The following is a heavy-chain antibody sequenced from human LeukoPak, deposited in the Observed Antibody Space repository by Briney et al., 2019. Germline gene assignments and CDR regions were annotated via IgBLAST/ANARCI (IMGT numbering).Heavy chain of an antibody. Sequence: PWGSLRLSCAASGFTFSSYALHWVRQAPGKGLEWVAVISYDGSNKYYADSVKGRFTISRDNSKNTLYLQMNSLRAGDTAVYYCARGGFFGVVTEFDYWGQGTLVTVSS. D-gene: IGHD3-3*01. J-gene: IGHJ4*02. CDR3: ARGGFFGVVTEFDY. V-gene: IGHV3-30-3*01. CDR1: GFTFSSYA. CDR2: ISYDGSNK.